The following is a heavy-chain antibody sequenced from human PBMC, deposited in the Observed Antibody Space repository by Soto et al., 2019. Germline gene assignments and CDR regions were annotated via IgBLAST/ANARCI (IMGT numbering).Heavy chain of an antibody. J-gene: IGHJ4*02. Sequence: SETLSLTCAVSGGSISSSNWWSWVRQPPGKGLEWIGEIYHSGSTNYNPSLKSRVTISVDKSKNQFSLKLSSVTAADTAVYYCARAVSSGWHYLDYWGQGTLVTVSS. CDR3: ARAVSSGWHYLDY. V-gene: IGHV4-4*02. CDR1: GGSISSSNW. D-gene: IGHD6-19*01. CDR2: IYHSGST.